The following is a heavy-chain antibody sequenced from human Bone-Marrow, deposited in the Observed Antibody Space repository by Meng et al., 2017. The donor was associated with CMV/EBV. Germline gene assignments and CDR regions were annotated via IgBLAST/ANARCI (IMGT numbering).Heavy chain of an antibody. CDR2: ISYDGSNK. D-gene: IGHD3-3*01. V-gene: IGHV3-30*03. CDR1: GFTFSSYS. CDR3: ARMYYDFWSGSREFDY. J-gene: IGHJ4*02. Sequence: GESLKISCAASGFTFSSYSMNWVRQAPGKGLEWVTVISYDGSNKYYADSVKGRFTISRDNSKNTLYLQMNSLRAEDTAVYYCARMYYDFWSGSREFDYWGQGTLVTVSS.